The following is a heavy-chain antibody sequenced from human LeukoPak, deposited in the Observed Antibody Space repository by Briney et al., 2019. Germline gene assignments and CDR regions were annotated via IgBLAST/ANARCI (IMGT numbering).Heavy chain of an antibody. CDR2: IYYSGST. CDR1: GGSISSGDYY. J-gene: IGHJ4*02. D-gene: IGHD5-18*01. CDR3: ARYVDTAMGTPCPFDY. Sequence: SETLSLTCTVSGGSISSGDYYWSWIRQPPGKGLEWIGYIYYSGSTYYNPSLKSRVTISVDTSKNQFSLRLSSVTAADTAVYYCARYVDTAMGTPCPFDYWGQGTLVTVSS. V-gene: IGHV4-30-4*01.